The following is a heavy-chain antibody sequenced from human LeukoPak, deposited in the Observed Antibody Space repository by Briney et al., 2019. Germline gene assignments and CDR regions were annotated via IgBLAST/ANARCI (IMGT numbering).Heavy chain of an antibody. CDR3: AKGSSGSRPYYFDY. D-gene: IGHD3-22*01. Sequence: GGSLRLSCAASGFTFSSYAMSWVRQAPGEGLEWVSAITDSGGSTYYSDSVRGRFTISRDNSKNTLYLQMNTLRAEDTAIYYCAKGSSGSRPYYFDYWGQGTLVTVSS. V-gene: IGHV3-23*01. J-gene: IGHJ4*02. CDR2: ITDSGGST. CDR1: GFTFSSYA.